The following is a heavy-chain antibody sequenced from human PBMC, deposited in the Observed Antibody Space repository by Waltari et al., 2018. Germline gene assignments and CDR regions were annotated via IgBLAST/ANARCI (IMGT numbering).Heavy chain of an antibody. Sequence: QVQLVQSGAEVKKPGASVTVSCKVSGYTLTELSMPWVRQAPGKGLEWMGGFDPEDGETIYAQKFQGRVTMTEDTSTDTAYMELSSLRSEDTAVYYCATDHDSSGYYGYWGQGTLVTVSS. CDR2: FDPEDGET. V-gene: IGHV1-24*01. J-gene: IGHJ4*02. CDR3: ATDHDSSGYYGY. D-gene: IGHD3-22*01. CDR1: GYTLTELS.